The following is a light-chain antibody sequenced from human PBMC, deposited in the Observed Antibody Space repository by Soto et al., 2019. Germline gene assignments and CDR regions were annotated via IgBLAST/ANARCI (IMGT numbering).Light chain of an antibody. CDR2: AAP. V-gene: IGKV1-6*01. J-gene: IGKJ1*01. Sequence: AIQMTQSPSSLSASVGDRVTITCRASPGIRNDLGWYQKKPGKAPKLLIYAAPSLQSGVPSRFSGSRSGTYCTLSISSLQPEDFAPYYCLQDYNYPRTFGQGTKVEIK. CDR3: LQDYNYPRT. CDR1: PGIRND.